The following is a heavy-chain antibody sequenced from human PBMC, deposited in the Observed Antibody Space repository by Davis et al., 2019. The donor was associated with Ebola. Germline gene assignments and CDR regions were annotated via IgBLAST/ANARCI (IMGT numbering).Heavy chain of an antibody. V-gene: IGHV4-39*07. J-gene: IGHJ3*02. CDR3: ARRITFGGVIVLGDAFDI. CDR1: GGSIISSRSH. CDR2: INHSGST. D-gene: IGHD3-16*02. Sequence: SETLSLTCTVSGGSIISSRSHRGWIRQPPRKGLEWIGEINHSGSTNYNPSLKSRVTISVDTSKNQFSLKLSSVTAADTAVYYCARRITFGGVIVLGDAFDIWGQGTMVTVSS.